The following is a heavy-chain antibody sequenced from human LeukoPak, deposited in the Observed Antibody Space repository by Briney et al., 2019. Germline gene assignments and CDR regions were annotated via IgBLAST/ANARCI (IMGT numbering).Heavy chain of an antibody. V-gene: IGHV3-21*01. CDR1: GFTFSSYN. CDR2: ISSSSSYI. J-gene: IGHJ4*02. D-gene: IGHD3-22*01. CDR3: VRGGVRHYYDSSGYYYD. Sequence: PGGSLRLSCAASGFTFSSYNMNWVRQAPGKGLEWVSSISSSSSYIYYADSVKGRFTISRDNAKNSLYLQMNSLRAEDTAVYHCVRGGVRHYYDSSGYYYDWGQGTLVTVSS.